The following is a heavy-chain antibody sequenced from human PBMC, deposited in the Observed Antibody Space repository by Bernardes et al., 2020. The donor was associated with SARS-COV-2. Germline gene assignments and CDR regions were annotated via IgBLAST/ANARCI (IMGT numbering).Heavy chain of an antibody. CDR1: GGSISSGGYY. CDR3: ARDQRGDYFVRFSFIGMDV. V-gene: IGHV4-31*03. J-gene: IGHJ6*02. D-gene: IGHD4-17*01. Sequence: SETLSLTCTVSGGSISSGGYYWSWIPQHPGKGLEWIGYIYYSGSTYYNPSLKSRVTISVDTSKNQFSLKLSSVTAADTAVYYCARDQRGDYFVRFSFIGMDVWGQGTTVTVSS. CDR2: IYYSGST.